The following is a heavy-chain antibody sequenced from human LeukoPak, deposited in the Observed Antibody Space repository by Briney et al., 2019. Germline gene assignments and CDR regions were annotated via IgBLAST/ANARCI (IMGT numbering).Heavy chain of an antibody. CDR1: GFNFIDYS. CDR2: IGISSGNT. D-gene: IGHD5-12*01. V-gene: IGHV3-48*01. J-gene: IGHJ4*01. Sequence: GGSLRLSCTASGFNFIDYSMNWVRQAPGKGLEWISYIGISSGNTKYADSVKGRFTISRDKARNSLYLQMNSLRVEDTAVYYCARDHRYAFDNWGHGTLVTVSS. CDR3: ARDHRYAFDN.